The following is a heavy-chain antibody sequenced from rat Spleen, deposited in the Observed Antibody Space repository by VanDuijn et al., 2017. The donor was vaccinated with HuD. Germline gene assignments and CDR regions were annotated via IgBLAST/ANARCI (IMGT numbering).Heavy chain of an antibody. V-gene: IGHV5-20*01. CDR1: GFTFSNYD. J-gene: IGHJ4*01. Sequence: EVQLVESGGGLVQPGRSMKLSCAASGFTFSNYDMAWVRQAPTKGLEWVASISYDGSSTYYRDSVKGRFTISRDNAKSTLYLQMDSLRSEDTATYYCTTTEGIDLMDAWGQGASVTVSS. CDR3: TTTEGIDLMDA. D-gene: IGHD1-11*01. CDR2: ISYDGSST.